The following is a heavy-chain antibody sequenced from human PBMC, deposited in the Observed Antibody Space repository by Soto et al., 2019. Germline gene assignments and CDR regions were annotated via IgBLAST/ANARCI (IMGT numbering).Heavy chain of an antibody. CDR2: ISGSGDTT. CDR1: GLTISDYA. V-gene: IGHV3-23*01. J-gene: IGHJ4*02. D-gene: IGHD2-15*01. Sequence: EVQLLESGGGLVQPGGSLRLSCAASGLTISDYAMTWVRQAPGKGLEWVSSISGSGDTTYYADSVKGRFTISRDNSKNTIYLQMNSLRAEDTALYYCAKAEYCSTSVCPYFDYWGQGTLDTVSS. CDR3: AKAEYCSTSVCPYFDY.